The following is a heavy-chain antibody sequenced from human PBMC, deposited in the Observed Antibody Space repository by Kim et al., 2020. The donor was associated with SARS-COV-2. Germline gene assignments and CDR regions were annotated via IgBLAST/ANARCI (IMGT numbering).Heavy chain of an antibody. CDR3: ARVFFSSWYGGGLFDY. CDR1: GYTFTSYA. CDR2: INAGNGNT. Sequence: ASVKVSCKASGYTFTSYAMHWVRQAPGQRLEWMGWINAGNGNTKYSQKFQGRVTITRDTSASTAYMELSSLRSEDTAVYYCARVFFSSWYGGGLFDYWGQGTLVTVSS. D-gene: IGHD6-13*01. J-gene: IGHJ4*02. V-gene: IGHV1-3*01.